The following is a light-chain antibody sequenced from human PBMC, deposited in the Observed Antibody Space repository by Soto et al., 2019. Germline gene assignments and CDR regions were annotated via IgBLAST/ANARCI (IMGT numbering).Light chain of an antibody. CDR3: QQNYRTPLT. Sequence: DIQMTQSPSSLSASVGDRVTIACRASQSINIYLSWYQQEPGKAPKLLMYDASSLQSGVPPRFSGSGSGTHFTLTISSLQREDFATYYCQQNYRTPLTFGGGTKVEIK. CDR2: DAS. J-gene: IGKJ4*01. V-gene: IGKV1-39*01. CDR1: QSINIY.